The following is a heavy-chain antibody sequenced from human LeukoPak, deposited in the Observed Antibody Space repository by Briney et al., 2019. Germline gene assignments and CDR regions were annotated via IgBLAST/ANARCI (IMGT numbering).Heavy chain of an antibody. CDR2: ISSDGNNK. CDR3: ARSYYDSSGYDPTGGFDY. CDR1: GFTFSSYA. V-gene: IGHV3-30-3*01. Sequence: GGSLRLSCAASGFTFSSYAMHWVRQAPGKGLEWVAVISSDGNNKYFADSVKGRFTISRDNSKSTQYLQMNSLRAEDTAVYYCARSYYDSSGYDPTGGFDYWGQGTLVTVSS. J-gene: IGHJ4*02. D-gene: IGHD3-22*01.